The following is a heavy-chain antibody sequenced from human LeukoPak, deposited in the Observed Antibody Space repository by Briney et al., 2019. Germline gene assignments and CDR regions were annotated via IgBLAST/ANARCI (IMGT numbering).Heavy chain of an antibody. CDR3: AKATWYGGNPSGAFDM. CDR2: INPSGGST. D-gene: IGHD4/OR15-4a*01. CDR1: GYTFTNYY. Sequence: ASAKVSCKASGYTFTNYYIHWVRRAPGQGLEWMGIINPSGGSTDYAQKFQGRVTMTRDTSTSTVYMELSSLRSEDTAVYYCAKATWYGGNPSGAFDMWGQGTMVTVSS. J-gene: IGHJ3*02. V-gene: IGHV1-46*01.